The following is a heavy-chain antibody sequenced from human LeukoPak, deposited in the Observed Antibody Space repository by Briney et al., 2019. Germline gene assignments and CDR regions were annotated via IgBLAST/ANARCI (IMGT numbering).Heavy chain of an antibody. D-gene: IGHD3-22*01. CDR3: ARGSTYYDSSGQVPFDY. CDR1: GFTFSGYG. J-gene: IGHJ4*02. V-gene: IGHV3-30*03. CDR2: TSYDGSNK. Sequence: GGSLRLSCAASGFTFSGYGMHWVRQAPGKGLEWVAVTSYDGSNKYYRDSVRGRFTISRDNSKNTLYLQMNSLRAEDTAVYYCARGSTYYDSSGQVPFDYWGQGTLVTVSS.